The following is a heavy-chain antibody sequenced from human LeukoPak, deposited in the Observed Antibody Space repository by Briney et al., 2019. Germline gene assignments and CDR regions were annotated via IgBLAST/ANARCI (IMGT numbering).Heavy chain of an antibody. D-gene: IGHD2-2*01. Sequence: GGSLRLSCAASGFTFSSYSMNWVRQAPGKGLEWVSYISSSSSTIYYADSVKGRFTITRDNAKNSLYLQMNSLRAEDTAVYYCAREDCSSTSCQIDYWGQGTLVTVSS. J-gene: IGHJ4*02. CDR2: ISSSSSTI. V-gene: IGHV3-48*04. CDR3: AREDCSSTSCQIDY. CDR1: GFTFSSYS.